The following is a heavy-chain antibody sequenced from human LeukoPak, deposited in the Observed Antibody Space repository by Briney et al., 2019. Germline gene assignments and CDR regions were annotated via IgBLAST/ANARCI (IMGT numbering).Heavy chain of an antibody. Sequence: ASVKVSCKASGDTFTSYDINWVRQAPGQGLEWMGWMNPNSGNTGYAQKFQGRVTITRNTSISTAYMELSGLRSEDTAVYYCARGGVPAAMGYYYYYMDVWGKGTTVTVSS. D-gene: IGHD2-2*01. J-gene: IGHJ6*03. V-gene: IGHV1-8*03. CDR3: ARGGVPAAMGYYYYYMDV. CDR1: GDTFTSYD. CDR2: MNPNSGNT.